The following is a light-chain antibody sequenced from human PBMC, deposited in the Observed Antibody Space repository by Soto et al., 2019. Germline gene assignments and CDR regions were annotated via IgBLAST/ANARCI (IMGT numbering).Light chain of an antibody. J-gene: IGKJ5*01. Sequence: EIVLTQSPATLSLSPGERATLSCRASQTVSSSLAWYQQKPGQAPRLLIYGASTRASGIPARFSASGSGTEFTLTISSLQSEDFAVYYCQQFNYWPPITFGQGTRLEIK. V-gene: IGKV3-15*01. CDR3: QQFNYWPPIT. CDR1: QTVSSS. CDR2: GAS.